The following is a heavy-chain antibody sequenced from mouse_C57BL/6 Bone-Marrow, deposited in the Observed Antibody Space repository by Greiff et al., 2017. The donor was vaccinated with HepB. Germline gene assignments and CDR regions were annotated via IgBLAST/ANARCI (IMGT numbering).Heavy chain of an antibody. CDR1: GFTFSSYA. J-gene: IGHJ3*01. CDR2: ISDGGSYT. V-gene: IGHV5-4*01. CDR3: ASSRNYYGFY. Sequence: EVQGVESGGGLVKPGGSLKLSCAASGFTFSSYAMSWVRQTPEKRLEWVATISDGGSYTYYPDNVKGRFTISRDNAKNNLYLQMSHLKSEDTAMYYCASSRNYYGFYWGQGTLVTVSA. D-gene: IGHD1-1*01.